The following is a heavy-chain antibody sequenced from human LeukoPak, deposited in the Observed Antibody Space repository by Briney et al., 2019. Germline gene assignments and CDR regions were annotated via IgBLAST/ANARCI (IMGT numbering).Heavy chain of an antibody. D-gene: IGHD2-2*01. CDR1: GFTVSSNY. CDR3: ARAPAAKYYYYGMDV. V-gene: IGHV3-53*01. Sequence: GGSLRLSRAASGFTVSSNYMSWVRQAPGKGLEWVSVIYSGGSIYYADSVKGRFTISRDNSKNTLYLQMNSLRAEDTAVYYCARAPAAKYYYYGMDVWGQGTTVTVSS. CDR2: IYSGGSI. J-gene: IGHJ6*02.